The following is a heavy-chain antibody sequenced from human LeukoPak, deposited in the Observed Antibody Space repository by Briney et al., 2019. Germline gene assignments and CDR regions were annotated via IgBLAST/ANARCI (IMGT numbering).Heavy chain of an antibody. CDR2: IKQDGSEK. Sequence: PGGSLRLSCAASGFTFSDYWMSWVRQAPGKGLEWVAKIKQDGSEKHYVDSVAGRFTISRDNAKNSLFLQMHSLRAEDTAVYYCATTSYFYGMAVWGQGTTVTVSS. CDR3: ATTSYFYGMAV. V-gene: IGHV3-7*01. D-gene: IGHD2-21*01. CDR1: GFTFSDYW. J-gene: IGHJ6*02.